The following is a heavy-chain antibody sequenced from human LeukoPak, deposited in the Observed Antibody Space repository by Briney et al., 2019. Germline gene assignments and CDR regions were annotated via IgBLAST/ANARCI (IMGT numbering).Heavy chain of an antibody. J-gene: IGHJ4*02. Sequence: QPGGSLRLSCVVPEFPFSGNPMTWVRQAPGKGLEWASVIYSDGDTYYADSVKGRFTISRDSSRNTLSLQMNSLKPEDTAVYYCARDPRDGYGHFDYWGQGTLVTVSS. CDR3: ARDPRDGYGHFDY. CDR1: EFPFSGNP. CDR2: IYSDGDT. V-gene: IGHV3-66*02. D-gene: IGHD5-24*01.